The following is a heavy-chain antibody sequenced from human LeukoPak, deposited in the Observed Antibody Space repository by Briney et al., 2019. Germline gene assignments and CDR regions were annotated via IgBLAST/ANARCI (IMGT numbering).Heavy chain of an antibody. D-gene: IGHD3-22*01. V-gene: IGHV3-30*02. CDR3: AKDGGYYDIDY. CDR1: GFTFSSYG. Sequence: GGSLRLSCAASGFTFSSYGMHWVRQAPGKGLEWVAYIRYDGSNKYDADSVKGRFTISRDNSKNTLYLQMNSLSAEDTVVYYCAKDGGYYDIDYWGQGTLVTVSS. CDR2: IRYDGSNK. J-gene: IGHJ4*02.